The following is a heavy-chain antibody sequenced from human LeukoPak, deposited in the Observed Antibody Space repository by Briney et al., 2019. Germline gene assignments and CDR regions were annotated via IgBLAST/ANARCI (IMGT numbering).Heavy chain of an antibody. J-gene: IGHJ4*02. Sequence: ASVTVSCTASGYTFIDYYFNWVRQAPGQGPEWMGRINVKSGATDYAQKFQGRVTVTRDTSISTAYMELSSLRSDDTAVYYCARVGRESSTGWLDYWGQGTLVTVSS. CDR2: INVKSGAT. D-gene: IGHD6-19*01. CDR3: ARVGRESSTGWLDY. V-gene: IGHV1-2*06. CDR1: GYTFIDYY.